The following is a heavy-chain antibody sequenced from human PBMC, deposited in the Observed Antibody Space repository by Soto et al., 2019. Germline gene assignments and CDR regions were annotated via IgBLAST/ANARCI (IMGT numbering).Heavy chain of an antibody. Sequence: QVQLVQSGAEVKKPGASVKVSCKASGYTFTGYYMHWVRQAPGQGLEWMGWINPNSGGTNYAQKFKGRVTMTRDTSISTAYRELSRLRSDDTAVYYCASLGAIVVVPAAIRPYDYGMDVWGQGTTVTVAS. CDR2: INPNSGGT. CDR3: ASLGAIVVVPAAIRPYDYGMDV. J-gene: IGHJ6*02. D-gene: IGHD2-2*02. CDR1: GYTFTGYY. V-gene: IGHV1-2*02.